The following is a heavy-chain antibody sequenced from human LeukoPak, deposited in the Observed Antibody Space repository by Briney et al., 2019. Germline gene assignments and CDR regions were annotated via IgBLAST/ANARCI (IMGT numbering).Heavy chain of an antibody. CDR2: ITTSDGNT. CDR1: GFTFSSYT. J-gene: IGHJ4*02. CDR3: ARQRSSVTIFDY. D-gene: IGHD3-10*01. Sequence: GGSLRLSCAASGFTFSSYTMSWVRQAPGKGLEWVSTITTSDGNTYYADSVKGRFTISADNSKNTVSLQMNSLRAEDTAVYYCARQRSSVTIFDYWGQGTLVTVSS. V-gene: IGHV3-23*01.